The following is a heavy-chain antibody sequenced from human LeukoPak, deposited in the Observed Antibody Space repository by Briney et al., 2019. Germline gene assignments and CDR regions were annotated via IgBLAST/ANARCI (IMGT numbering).Heavy chain of an antibody. CDR2: INPSGDST. CDR1: GYTFTSYD. CDR3: ASVLYCGADCYSGRYFFDY. J-gene: IGHJ4*02. V-gene: IGHV1-46*01. Sequence: ASVKVSCKASGYTFTSYDMHWVRQAPGQGLEWMGIINPSGDSTSYAQKFQGIVTMTRDTSTSTVYMKLSSLRSEDTAVYYCASVLYCGADCYSGRYFFDYWGQGTLVTVSS. D-gene: IGHD2-21*02.